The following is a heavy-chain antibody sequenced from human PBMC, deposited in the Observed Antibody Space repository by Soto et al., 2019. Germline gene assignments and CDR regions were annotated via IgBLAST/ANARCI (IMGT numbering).Heavy chain of an antibody. CDR2: INAGNGNT. CDR1: GYTFTSYA. D-gene: IGHD5-12*01. Sequence: ASVKVSCKASGYTFTSYAMHWVRQAPGQRLEWMGWINAGNGNTKYSQKFQGRVTITKNTSASTAYMELSSLRSEDTAVYYCARGPLRNWFDPWGQGTLVTVSS. J-gene: IGHJ5*02. V-gene: IGHV1-3*01. CDR3: ARGPLRNWFDP.